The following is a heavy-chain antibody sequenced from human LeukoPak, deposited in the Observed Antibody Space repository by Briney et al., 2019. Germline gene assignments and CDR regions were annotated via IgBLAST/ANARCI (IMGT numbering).Heavy chain of an antibody. CDR3: AKDGAWLRFND. D-gene: IGHD5-12*01. CDR1: GFTFSSYA. Sequence: PGGTLRLSCAASGFTFSSYAMSWVRQAPGKGLEWVSVISGSGGSTYYADSVKGRFTISRDNSKNTLYLQMNNLRAEDTAVYYCAKDGAWLRFNDWGQGILVTVSS. CDR2: ISGSGGST. J-gene: IGHJ4*02. V-gene: IGHV3-23*01.